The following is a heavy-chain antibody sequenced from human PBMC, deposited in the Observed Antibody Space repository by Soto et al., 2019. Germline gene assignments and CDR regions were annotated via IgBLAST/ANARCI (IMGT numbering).Heavy chain of an antibody. CDR2: ISSSGDIP. CDR1: GFTFTTYA. Sequence: EVQLLESGGGLVQPGGSLRLSCAASGFTFTTYAMSWVRQPPGKGLEWVSGISSSGDIPYYADSVKGRFTISRDQSKKTVYMQMNSLRAEDTALYYCAKVNSIVGDGDHDYWGQGTLVSVSS. V-gene: IGHV3-23*01. J-gene: IGHJ4*02. D-gene: IGHD4-17*01. CDR3: AKVNSIVGDGDHDY.